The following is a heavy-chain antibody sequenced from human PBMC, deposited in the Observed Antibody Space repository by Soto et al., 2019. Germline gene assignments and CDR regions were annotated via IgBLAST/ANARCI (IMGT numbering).Heavy chain of an antibody. CDR2: INHSGST. J-gene: IGHJ5*02. CDR1: GGSFSGYY. CDR3: ARVRIQLWLHWFAP. D-gene: IGHD5-18*01. V-gene: IGHV4-34*01. Sequence: SETLSLTCAVYGGSFSGYYWSWIRQPPGKGLEWIGEINHSGSTNYNPSLKSRVTISVDTSKNQFSLKLSSVTAADTAVYYCARVRIQLWLHWFAPWGQGTLVTVSS.